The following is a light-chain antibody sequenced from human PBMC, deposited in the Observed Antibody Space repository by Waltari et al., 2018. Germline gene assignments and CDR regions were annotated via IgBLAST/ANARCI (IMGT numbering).Light chain of an antibody. Sequence: DIQMTQSPSSLSASVGDRVTITCRERQSISAYLNWYQQKPGKAPNLLIYATSSLQSGVPSRFSGSGSGTDFTLTISSLQPEDFATYFCQQTYFTVETFGPGTKVDIK. CDR1: QSISAY. V-gene: IGKV1-39*01. CDR3: QQTYFTVET. CDR2: ATS. J-gene: IGKJ3*01.